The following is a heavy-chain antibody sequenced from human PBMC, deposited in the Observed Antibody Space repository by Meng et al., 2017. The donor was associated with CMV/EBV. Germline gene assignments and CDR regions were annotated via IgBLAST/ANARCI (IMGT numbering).Heavy chain of an antibody. Sequence: GESLKISCAPSGFTFSSYAMSWVRQAPGKGLEWVSYISSSDSTIYYADSVKGRFTISRDNAKNSLYLQMNSLRAEDTAVYYCARNTGYSSGWSSTGVDYWGQGTLVTVSS. J-gene: IGHJ4*02. CDR1: GFTFSSYA. CDR3: ARNTGYSSGWSSTGVDY. D-gene: IGHD6-19*01. V-gene: IGHV3-48*03. CDR2: ISSSDSTI.